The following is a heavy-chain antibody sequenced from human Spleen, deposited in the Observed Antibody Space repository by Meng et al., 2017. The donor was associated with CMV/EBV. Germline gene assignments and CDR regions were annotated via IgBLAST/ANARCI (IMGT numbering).Heavy chain of an antibody. V-gene: IGHV4-31*03. J-gene: IGHJ4*02. CDR3: ARRKNNWNHPFDY. Sequence: SETLSLTCTVSGASITSGGYYWSWIRQHPGKGLEWIGYIYSSGSTYYNPSLKSRVTISVDTSKNQFSLKLNSVTAADTAVYYCARRKNNWNHPFDYWGQGTLVTVSS. D-gene: IGHD1-14*01. CDR2: IYSSGST. CDR1: GASITSGGYY.